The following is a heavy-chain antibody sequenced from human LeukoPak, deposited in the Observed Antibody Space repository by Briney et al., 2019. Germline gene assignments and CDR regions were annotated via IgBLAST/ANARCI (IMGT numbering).Heavy chain of an antibody. J-gene: IGHJ5*02. CDR2: IYYSGST. Sequence: SETLSLTCTVSGGSISSSSYYWGWIRQPPGKGLEWIGSIYYSGSTYYNPSLKSRVTISVDTSKNQFSLKLSSVTAADTAMYYCARIYNWFDPWGQGTLVTVSS. V-gene: IGHV4-39*01. CDR3: ARIYNWFDP. CDR1: GGSISSSSYY.